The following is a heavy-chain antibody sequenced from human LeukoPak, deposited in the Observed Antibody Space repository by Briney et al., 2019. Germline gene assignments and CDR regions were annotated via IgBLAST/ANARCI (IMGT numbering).Heavy chain of an antibody. CDR1: GGSITSGRYY. D-gene: IGHD2-21*02. Sequence: PSETLSLTCSVSGGSITSGRYYWTWIRQPAGKGLEWIGRLYTNDNTNYDPSLESRVSISVDTSKSQFYLQLTSVTAADTAVYFCARGVVTDDYYMDVWGKGITVIVSS. V-gene: IGHV4-61*02. CDR3: ARGVVTDDYYMDV. CDR2: LYTNDNT. J-gene: IGHJ6*03.